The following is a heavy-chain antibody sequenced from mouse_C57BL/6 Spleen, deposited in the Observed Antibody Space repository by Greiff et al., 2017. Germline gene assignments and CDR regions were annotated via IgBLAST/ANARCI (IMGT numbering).Heavy chain of an antibody. CDR1: GFTFSSYA. CDR3: ARDHRRGMDY. J-gene: IGHJ4*01. Sequence: EVNLVESGGGLVKPGGSLKLSCAASGFTFSSYAMSWVRQTPEKRLEWVATISDGGSYTYYPDNVKGRFTISRDNAKNNLYLQMSHLKSEDTAMYYCARDHRRGMDYWGQGTSVTVSS. V-gene: IGHV5-4*01. CDR2: ISDGGSYT.